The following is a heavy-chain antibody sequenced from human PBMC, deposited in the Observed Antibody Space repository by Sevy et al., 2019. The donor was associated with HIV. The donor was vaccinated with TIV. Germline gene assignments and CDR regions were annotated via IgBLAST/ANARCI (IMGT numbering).Heavy chain of an antibody. CDR1: GFTVSSNY. D-gene: IGHD3-22*01. J-gene: IGHJ6*02. V-gene: IGHV3-53*01. CDR3: ARDSPYYYDSSGYSNPYGYYAMDV. CDR2: IYSGGNT. Sequence: GGSLRLSCAASGFTVSSNYISWVRQAPGKGLEWVSVIYSGGNTYYADSVKGRFAISRDISKNTLYLQMNSLRAEDKAVYYCARDSPYYYDSSGYSNPYGYYAMDVWGQGTTVTVSS.